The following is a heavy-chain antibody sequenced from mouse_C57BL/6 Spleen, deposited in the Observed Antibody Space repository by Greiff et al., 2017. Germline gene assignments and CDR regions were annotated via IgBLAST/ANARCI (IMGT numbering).Heavy chain of an antibody. CDR1: GYTFTRYW. V-gene: IGHV1-72*01. CDR2: IDPNRGGT. CDR3: ASPLYYDYDGWYFDV. J-gene: IGHJ1*03. D-gene: IGHD2-4*01. Sequence: QVQLQQSGAELVKPGASVKLSCKASGYTFTRYWMHWVKQRPGRGLEWIGRIDPNRGGTKYNEKFKSKATLTVDKPSSTAYMHLSSLTSEDSAVYYCASPLYYDYDGWYFDVWGTGTTVTVSS.